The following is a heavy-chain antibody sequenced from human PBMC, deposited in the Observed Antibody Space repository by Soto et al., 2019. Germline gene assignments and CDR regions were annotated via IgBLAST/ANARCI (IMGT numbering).Heavy chain of an antibody. CDR3: AGDERALRAFDI. CDR1: GGTFSSYA. CDR2: ILPIFGTA. Sequence: QVQLVQSGAEVKKPGSSVKVSCKASGGTFSSYAISWVRQAPGQGLGWLGGILPIFGTANYAQKFQGRVTITADESTSTAYMELSSLRSEDTAVYYCAGDERALRAFDIWGQGTMVTVSS. J-gene: IGHJ3*02. V-gene: IGHV1-69*12. D-gene: IGHD3-16*02.